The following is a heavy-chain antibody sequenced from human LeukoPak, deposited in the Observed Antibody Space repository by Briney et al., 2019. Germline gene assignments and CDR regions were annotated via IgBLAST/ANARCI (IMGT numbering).Heavy chain of an antibody. CDR3: ARDRFALYGDYGY. V-gene: IGHV1-18*01. Sequence: ASVKVSCKASGYTFTTYGISWVRQAPGQGLEWMGWISAHNGNTNYAQKFQDRVTLTTDTSTSTAYMELRSLRSDDSAVYYCARDRFALYGDYGYWGQGTQVTVSS. CDR2: ISAHNGNT. D-gene: IGHD4-17*01. CDR1: GYTFTTYG. J-gene: IGHJ4*02.